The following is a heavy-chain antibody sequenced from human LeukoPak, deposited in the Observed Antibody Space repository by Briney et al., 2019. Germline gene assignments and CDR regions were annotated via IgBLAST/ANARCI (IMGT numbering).Heavy chain of an antibody. V-gene: IGHV3-11*01. Sequence: GGSLRLSCAASGLTFSDYYMSWLRQAPGKGLEWVSYISNSGRTIYYADPVKGRFTISRDNAKNSLYLQMNSLRAEDTAVYYCARSPFYDILTGTGYYYMDVWGKGTTVTVSS. CDR3: ARSPFYDILTGTGYYYMDV. CDR2: ISNSGRTI. D-gene: IGHD3-9*01. J-gene: IGHJ6*03. CDR1: GLTFSDYY.